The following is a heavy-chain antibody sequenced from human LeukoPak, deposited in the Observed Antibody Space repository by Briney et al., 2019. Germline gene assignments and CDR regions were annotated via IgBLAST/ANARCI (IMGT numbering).Heavy chain of an antibody. V-gene: IGHV4-39*01. CDR1: GGSISSSSYY. J-gene: IGHJ4*02. D-gene: IGHD4-17*01. CDR2: IYYSGST. Sequence: PSETLSLTCTVSGGSISSSSYYWGWIRQPPGKGLEWIGSIYYSGSTYYNPSLKSRVTISVDTSKNQFSLKLSSVTAADTAVYYCARGDHDYGDLLDYWGQGTLVTVSS. CDR3: ARGDHDYGDLLDY.